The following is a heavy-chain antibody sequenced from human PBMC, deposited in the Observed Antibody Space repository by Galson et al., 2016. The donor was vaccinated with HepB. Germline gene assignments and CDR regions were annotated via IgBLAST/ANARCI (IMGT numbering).Heavy chain of an antibody. CDR3: ARDSLNFIIGTTGFMHY. CDR2: ISGYNGNT. J-gene: IGHJ4*02. CDR1: GYTLSSYG. V-gene: IGHV1-18*01. Sequence: SVKVSCKASGYTLSSYGFSWVRQAPGQGLEWMGWISGYNGNTHYAPKLQGRITMTTDTSTSTAYMELRGLRSDDTAVYYCARDSLNFIIGTTGFMHYWGQGTMVTVSS. D-gene: IGHD1-7*01.